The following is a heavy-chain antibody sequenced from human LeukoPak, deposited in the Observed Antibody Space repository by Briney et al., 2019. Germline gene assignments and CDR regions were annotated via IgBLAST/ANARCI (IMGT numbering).Heavy chain of an antibody. J-gene: IGHJ4*02. CDR1: GGSISSYY. V-gene: IGHV4-59*01. CDR3: ARAYYDFWSGYPIYYFDY. Sequence: PSETLSLTCTVSGGSISSYYWSWIRQLPGKGLEWIGYIYYSGSTNYNPSLKSRVTISVDTSKNQFSLKLSSVTAADTAVYYCARAYYDFWSGYPIYYFDYWGQGTLVTVSS. CDR2: IYYSGST. D-gene: IGHD3-3*01.